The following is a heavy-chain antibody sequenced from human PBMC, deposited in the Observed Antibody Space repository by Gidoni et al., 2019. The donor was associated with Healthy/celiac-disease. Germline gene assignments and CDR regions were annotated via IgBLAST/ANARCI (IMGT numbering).Heavy chain of an antibody. CDR1: GFPFSGSA. CDR3: TPGITGTTSLNY. CDR2: IRSKANSYAT. J-gene: IGHJ4*02. Sequence: EVQLVESGGGLVQPGGSLKLSCAASGFPFSGSAMHWVRQASGKGLEWVGRIRSKANSYATAYAASVKGRFTISRDDSKNTAYLQMNSLKTEDTAVYYCTPGITGTTSLNYWGQGTLVTVSS. D-gene: IGHD1-7*01. V-gene: IGHV3-73*02.